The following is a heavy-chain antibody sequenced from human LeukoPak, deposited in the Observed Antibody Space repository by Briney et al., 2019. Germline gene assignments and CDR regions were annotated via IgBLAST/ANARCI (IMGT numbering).Heavy chain of an antibody. CDR1: GGSFSGYY. Sequence: SETLSLTCAVYGGSFSGYYWSWIRQPPGRGLEWIGNIYHSGSTYYNPSLKSRVTISMDTSKNQFSLRLSSVTAADTAVYYCARDSIHRRTTPFDFWGQGTLVTVSS. V-gene: IGHV4-34*01. D-gene: IGHD1-7*01. CDR3: ARDSIHRRTTPFDF. J-gene: IGHJ4*02. CDR2: IYHSGST.